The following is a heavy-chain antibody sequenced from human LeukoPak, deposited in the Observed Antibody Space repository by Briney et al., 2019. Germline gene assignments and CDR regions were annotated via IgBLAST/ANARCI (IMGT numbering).Heavy chain of an antibody. CDR2: INHSGST. D-gene: IGHD2-2*01. Sequence: SDTLSLTCAVYGGSFSGYYWSWIRQPPGKGLEWIGEINHSGSTNYNPSLKSRVTISVDTSKNQFSLKLSSVTAADTAVYYCARGSHYCSSTSCRYYYYYGMDVWGQGTTVTVSS. V-gene: IGHV4-34*01. CDR1: GGSFSGYY. CDR3: ARGSHYCSSTSCRYYYYYGMDV. J-gene: IGHJ6*02.